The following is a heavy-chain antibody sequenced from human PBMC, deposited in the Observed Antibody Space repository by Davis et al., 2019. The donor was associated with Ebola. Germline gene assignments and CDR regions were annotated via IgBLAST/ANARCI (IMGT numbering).Heavy chain of an antibody. CDR3: ARGVSDPAAIRYYYYYMDV. J-gene: IGHJ6*03. Sequence: GESLKISCAASGFTFSSYAMSWVRQAPGKGLEWVSAISGSGGSTYYADSVKGRFTISRDNSKNTLYLQMNSLRAEDTAVYYCARGVSDPAAIRYYYYYMDVWGKGTTVTVSS. D-gene: IGHD2-2*02. V-gene: IGHV3-23*01. CDR2: ISGSGGST. CDR1: GFTFSSYA.